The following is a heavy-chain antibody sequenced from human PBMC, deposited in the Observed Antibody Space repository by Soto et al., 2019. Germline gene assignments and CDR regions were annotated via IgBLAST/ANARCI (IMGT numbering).Heavy chain of an antibody. CDR3: ARDYYYDSSGYSPLDY. D-gene: IGHD3-22*01. CDR2: ITISSRGI. J-gene: IGHJ4*02. V-gene: IGHV3-21*01. Sequence: GGSLRLSCAASGFTFTRYSMNWVRQAPGKGLEWVSSITISSRGINYADSVKGRFTISRDNAKNSVYLQMNSLRAEDTAVYYCARDYYYDSSGYSPLDYWGQGALVTVSS. CDR1: GFTFTRYS.